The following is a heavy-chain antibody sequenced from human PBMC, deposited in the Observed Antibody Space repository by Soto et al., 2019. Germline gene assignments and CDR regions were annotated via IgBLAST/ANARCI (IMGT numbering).Heavy chain of an antibody. CDR1: GYTFTSYY. CDR2: INPSGGST. V-gene: IGHV1-46*01. J-gene: IGHJ5*02. CDR3: ARGYGGWFGELLYTGFDP. Sequence: ASVKVSCKASGYTFTSYYMHWVRQAPGQGLEWMGIINPSGGSTSYAQKFQGRVTMTRDTSTSTVYMELSSPRSEDTAVYYCARGYGGWFGELLYTGFDPWGQGTLVTVSS. D-gene: IGHD3-10*01.